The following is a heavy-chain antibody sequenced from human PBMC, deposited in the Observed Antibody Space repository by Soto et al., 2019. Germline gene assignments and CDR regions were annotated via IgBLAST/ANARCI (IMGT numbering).Heavy chain of an antibody. CDR1: GGSIGGAGYS. D-gene: IGHD3-10*01. CDR3: ARAQFYSGSGNYHNLMFDP. V-gene: IGHV4-30-2*01. Sequence: PSETLSLPCAVSGGSIGGAGYSWSWIRQPPGGGLDWIGYIYEIGTILYTPSLKTRLTISLNWSDKQFSLTLNSVTAADTAVYYCARAQFYSGSGNYHNLMFDPWGQGTQFTVSS. CDR2: IYEIGTI. J-gene: IGHJ5*02.